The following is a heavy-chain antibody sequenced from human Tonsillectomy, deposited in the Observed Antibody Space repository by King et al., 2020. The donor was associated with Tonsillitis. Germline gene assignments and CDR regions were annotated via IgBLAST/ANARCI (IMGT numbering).Heavy chain of an antibody. Sequence: VQLVESGGGLVKPGGSLRLSCAASGFTFSDYYMSWIRQAPGKGLEWVSYISSSSSYTNYADSVKGRFTISRDNAKNSLYLQMNSLRAEDTAVYYCARDVMVGATSGTPFDPWGQGTLVTVSS. CDR1: GFTFSDYY. CDR3: ARDVMVGATSGTPFDP. V-gene: IGHV3-11*05. J-gene: IGHJ5*02. D-gene: IGHD1-26*01. CDR2: ISSSSSYT.